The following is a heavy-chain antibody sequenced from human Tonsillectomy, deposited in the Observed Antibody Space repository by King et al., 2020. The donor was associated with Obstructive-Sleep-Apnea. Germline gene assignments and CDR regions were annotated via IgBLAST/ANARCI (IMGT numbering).Heavy chain of an antibody. D-gene: IGHD2-2*01. Sequence: VQLVQSGAEVKKPGASVKVSCKASGYSFTTYSVSWVRQAPGQGLEWMGWISPYNGNTNDAQKLQGRVSMTTDTSTSTAYMELRGLRSDDTAVYYCARSIVVLPAANFDYWGQGTLVTVSS. CDR2: ISPYNGNT. J-gene: IGHJ4*02. CDR3: ARSIVVLPAANFDY. V-gene: IGHV1-18*01. CDR1: GYSFTTYS.